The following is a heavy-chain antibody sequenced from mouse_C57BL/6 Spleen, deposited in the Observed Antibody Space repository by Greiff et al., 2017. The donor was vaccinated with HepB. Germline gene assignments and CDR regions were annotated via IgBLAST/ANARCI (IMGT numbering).Heavy chain of an antibody. CDR2: IYPGSGST. V-gene: IGHV1-55*01. J-gene: IGHJ1*03. CDR3: ARGIHYYGSSYWYFDV. Sequence: VQLQQSGAELVKPGASVKMSCKASGYTFTSYWITWVKQRPGQGLEWIGDIYPGSGSTNYNEKFKSKATLTVDTSSSTAYMQLSSLTSEDSAVYYCARGIHYYGSSYWYFDVWGTGTTVTVSS. D-gene: IGHD1-1*01. CDR1: GYTFTSYW.